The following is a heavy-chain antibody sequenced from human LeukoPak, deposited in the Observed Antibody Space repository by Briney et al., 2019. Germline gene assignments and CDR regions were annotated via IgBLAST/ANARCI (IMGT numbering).Heavy chain of an antibody. J-gene: IGHJ4*02. V-gene: IGHV3-9*01. CDR2: ISWNSGSI. Sequence: PGGSLRLSCTASGFTFDDYAMHWVRQAPGKGLEWVSGISWNSGSIGYADSVKGRFTISRDNAKNSLYLQMNSLRAEDTALYYCAKDMFLRVRGVPDYWGQGTLVTVSS. D-gene: IGHD3-10*01. CDR1: GFTFDDYA. CDR3: AKDMFLRVRGVPDY.